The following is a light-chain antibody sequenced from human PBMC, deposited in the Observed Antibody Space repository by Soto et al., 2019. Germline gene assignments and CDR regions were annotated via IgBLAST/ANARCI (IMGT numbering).Light chain of an antibody. J-gene: IGKJ2*02. CDR1: RSVSSN. Sequence: EIVRTQSPATLSVSPGERATLSCRATRSVSSNLAWYQQKPGQAPRLLMYGASTRATGIPARFSGSGSGTEFTLTISSLQSEDFAVYYCQQYNYWPPGTFGQGTKVYIK. CDR3: QQYNYWPPGT. CDR2: GAS. V-gene: IGKV3-15*01.